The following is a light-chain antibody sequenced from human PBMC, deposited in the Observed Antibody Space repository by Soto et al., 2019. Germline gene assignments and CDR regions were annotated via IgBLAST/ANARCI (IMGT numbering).Light chain of an antibody. J-gene: IGLJ2*01. V-gene: IGLV3-21*02. CDR1: NIESKS. Sequence: SYELTQPPSVSVAPGQTARITCGENNIESKSVHWYQQRPGQAPVLVVYDDSERPSGIPERFSGSNSGNTATLTISRVEAGDEADYYCQVWDSSSDHVVFGGGTKLTVL. CDR3: QVWDSSSDHVV. CDR2: DDS.